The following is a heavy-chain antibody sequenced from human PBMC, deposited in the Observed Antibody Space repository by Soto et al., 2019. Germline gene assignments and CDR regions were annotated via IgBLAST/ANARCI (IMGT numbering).Heavy chain of an antibody. D-gene: IGHD3-10*01. V-gene: IGHV4-59*08. Sequence: PSETLSLTCTVSGGSISSYYWSWIRQPPGKGLEWIGYIYYSGSTNYNPSLKSRVTISVDTSKNQFSLKLSSVTAADTAVYYCARLWFGEPVDYWGQGTLVTVSS. CDR2: IYYSGST. J-gene: IGHJ4*02. CDR3: ARLWFGEPVDY. CDR1: GGSISSYY.